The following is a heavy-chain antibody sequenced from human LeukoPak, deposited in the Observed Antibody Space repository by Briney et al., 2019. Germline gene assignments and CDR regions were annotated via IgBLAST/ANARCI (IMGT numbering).Heavy chain of an antibody. V-gene: IGHV4-30-2*01. D-gene: IGHD3-10*01. CDR2: IYYSGST. CDR3: ARGVYYYGSGSYYNSGYFDY. CDR1: GGSISSGGYS. Sequence: SETLSLTCAVSGGSISSGGYSWSWIRQPPGKGLEWIGYIYYSGSTYYNPSLKSRVTISVDRSKNQFSLKLSSVTAADTAVYYCARGVYYYGSGSYYNSGYFDYWGQGTLVTVSS. J-gene: IGHJ4*02.